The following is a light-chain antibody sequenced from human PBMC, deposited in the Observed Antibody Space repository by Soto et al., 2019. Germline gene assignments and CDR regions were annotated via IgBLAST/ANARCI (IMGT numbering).Light chain of an antibody. Sequence: ELVLTQSPGTLSLSPGGRATLSCRASQSVSSSYLAWYQQKPGQAPRLLMYSASSRATGIPDRFSGSGSGTDFTLTISRLEPEDFAVYYCQQYRTFGQGTKVDIK. CDR1: QSVSSSY. CDR3: QQYRT. J-gene: IGKJ1*01. CDR2: SAS. V-gene: IGKV3-20*01.